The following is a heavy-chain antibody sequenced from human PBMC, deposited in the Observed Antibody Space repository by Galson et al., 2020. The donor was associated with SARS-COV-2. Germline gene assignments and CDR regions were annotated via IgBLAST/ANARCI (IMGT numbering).Heavy chain of an antibody. CDR3: ARGATNQYYYDSSGYKNFFDY. J-gene: IGHJ4*02. CDR1: GYTFTSYG. D-gene: IGHD3-22*01. CDR2: IGPYHGNN. Sequence: ASVKVSCKASGYTFTSYGISWVRQAPGQGLEWMGCIGPYHGNNHYAQKLQGRVTMTTDTSTSTAYLELRSLRSDDTAVYYCARGATNQYYYDSSGYKNFFDYCGQGTLVTVSS. V-gene: IGHV1-18*01.